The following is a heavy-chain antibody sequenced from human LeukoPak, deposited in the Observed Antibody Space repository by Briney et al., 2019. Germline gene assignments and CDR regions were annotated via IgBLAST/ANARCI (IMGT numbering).Heavy chain of an antibody. D-gene: IGHD3-3*01. CDR1: GFTFSSYW. Sequence: LTGGSLRLSCAASGFTFSSYWMHWVRQAPGKGLVWVSRINSDGSSTSYADSVKGRFTISRDNAKNTLYLQMNSLRAEDTAVYYCARDPTSYDFWSGSLSGMDVWGQGTTVTVSS. CDR3: ARDPTSYDFWSGSLSGMDV. CDR2: INSDGSST. V-gene: IGHV3-74*01. J-gene: IGHJ6*02.